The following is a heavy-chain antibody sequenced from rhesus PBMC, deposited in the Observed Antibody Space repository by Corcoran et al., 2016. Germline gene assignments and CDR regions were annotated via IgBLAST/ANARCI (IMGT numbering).Heavy chain of an antibody. CDR3: ARHLTGTKKGKHRFDV. D-gene: IGHD1-26*01. CDR1: VVSISSSNW. CDR2: IYGRGWNT. J-gene: IGHJ5-1*01. Sequence: QVQLQESGPAVVKPSETLSLTCAVSVVSISSSNWWSCIRQSPGRGREGIGRIYGRGWNTQDNPSLKSRVIMSQDTAQHQFSLKLSAVTAADTAVYYCARHLTGTKKGKHRFDVWGPGVLVTVSS. V-gene: IGHV4-93*02.